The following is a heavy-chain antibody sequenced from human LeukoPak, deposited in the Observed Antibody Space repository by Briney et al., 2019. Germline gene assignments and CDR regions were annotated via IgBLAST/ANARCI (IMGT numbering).Heavy chain of an antibody. D-gene: IGHD6-19*01. CDR3: ARVSSGWYYFDY. CDR2: INSDGSST. Sequence: GGSLRLSCAASGFTFSSYWMHWVRQAPGKGLVWVSRINSDGSSTSYADSVKGRFTISRGNAKNTLYLQMNSLRAEDTAVYYCARVSSGWYYFDYWGQGTLVTVSS. CDR1: GFTFSSYW. J-gene: IGHJ4*02. V-gene: IGHV3-74*01.